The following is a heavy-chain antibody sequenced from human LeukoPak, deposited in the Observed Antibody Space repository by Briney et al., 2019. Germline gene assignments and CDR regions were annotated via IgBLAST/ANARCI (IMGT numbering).Heavy chain of an antibody. CDR3: ARDVWEMATTPHFDY. D-gene: IGHD5-24*01. CDR1: GGTFSSYA. CDR2: IIPIFGTA. J-gene: IGHJ4*02. V-gene: IGHV1-69*05. Sequence: SVKVSCKASGGTFSSYAISWVRQAPGQGLEWMGRIIPIFGTANYAQKFQGRVTITTDESTSTAYMELSSLRSEDTAVYYCARDVWEMATTPHFDYWGQGXLVTVS.